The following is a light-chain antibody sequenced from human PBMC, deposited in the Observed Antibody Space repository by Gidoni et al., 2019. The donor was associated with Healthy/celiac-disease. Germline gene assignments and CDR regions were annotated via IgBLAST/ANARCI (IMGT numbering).Light chain of an antibody. Sequence: ELVLTQSPATLSLSPGERATLSCRASQSVSSYLAWYQQKPGKAPRLLIYDASNRATGIPARFSGSGSGTDFTLTISRLEPEDFAVYYCQQRSNWPLTFGGGTKVEIK. CDR1: QSVSSY. J-gene: IGKJ4*01. CDR3: QQRSNWPLT. CDR2: DAS. V-gene: IGKV3-11*01.